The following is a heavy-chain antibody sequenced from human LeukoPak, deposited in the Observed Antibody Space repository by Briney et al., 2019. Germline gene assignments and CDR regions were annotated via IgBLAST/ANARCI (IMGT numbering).Heavy chain of an antibody. D-gene: IGHD4-17*01. CDR3: AKSEITYGDQHLDY. CDR1: GFTFSSYG. Sequence: PGGSLRLSCAASGFTFSSYGMHWVRQAPGKGPEWVADSVKGRFTISRDNSKNTLYLQMNSLRAEDTAVYYCAKSEITYGDQHLDYWGQGTLVTVSS. V-gene: IGHV3-30*02. J-gene: IGHJ4*02.